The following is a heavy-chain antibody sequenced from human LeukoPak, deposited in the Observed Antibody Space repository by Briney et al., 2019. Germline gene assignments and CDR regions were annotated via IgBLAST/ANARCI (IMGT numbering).Heavy chain of an antibody. D-gene: IGHD6-13*01. CDR3: ARGTWYSSSWYEGGAFDI. CDR1: GYTFTGYY. CDR2: INPNSGGT. J-gene: IGHJ3*02. V-gene: IGHV1-2*02. Sequence: ASVKVSCKASGYTFTGYYMHWVRQAPGQGLEWMGWINPNSGGTNYAQKFQGRVTMTRDTSISTAYMELSRLRSDDTAVYYCARGTWYSSSWYEGGAFDIWGQGTMVTVSS.